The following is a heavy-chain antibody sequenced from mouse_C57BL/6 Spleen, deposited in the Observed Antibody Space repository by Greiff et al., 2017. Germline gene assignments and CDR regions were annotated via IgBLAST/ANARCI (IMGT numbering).Heavy chain of an antibody. Sequence: QVQLKQSGPGLVAPSQSLSITCTVSGFSLTSSAISWVRPPPGKGLEWLGVIWTGGGTNYNSALKSRLSISKDNSKSQVFLKMNSLQTDDTARYYCARDIYYGSSYEWYCDVWGTGTTVTVSS. CDR3: ARDIYYGSSYEWYCDV. D-gene: IGHD1-1*01. V-gene: IGHV2-9-1*01. CDR1: GFSLTSSA. J-gene: IGHJ1*03. CDR2: IWTGGGT.